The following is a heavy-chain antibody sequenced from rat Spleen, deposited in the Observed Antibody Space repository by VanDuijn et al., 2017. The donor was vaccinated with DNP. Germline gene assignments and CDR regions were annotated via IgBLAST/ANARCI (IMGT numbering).Heavy chain of an antibody. CDR3: ARDQGF. Sequence: EGQLVESGGDLVQPGRSLKLSCVASGFTFNNYWMTWIRQVPGKGLEWVASITSSGGSTFYPDSVKGRFTISRDNAKNTLYLQMNSLRSEDMATYYCARDQGFWGPGTMVTVSS. CDR1: GFTFNNYW. J-gene: IGHJ1*01. CDR2: ITSSGGST. V-gene: IGHV5-31*01.